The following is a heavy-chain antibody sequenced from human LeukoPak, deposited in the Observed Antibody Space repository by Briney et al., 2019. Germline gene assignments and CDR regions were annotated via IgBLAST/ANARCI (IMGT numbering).Heavy chain of an antibody. CDR2: VNQDGSEK. V-gene: IGHV3-7*01. J-gene: IGHJ4*02. CDR3: ARDDSSGWYYFDY. Sequence: GGSLRLSCAASGFSFSSYWMSWVRQAPGKGLEWVANVNQDGSEKNYVDSVKGRFTISRDNAKNSVNLQMNSLRVEDTAVYSCARDDSSGWYYFDYWGQGTLVTVSS. CDR1: GFSFSSYW. D-gene: IGHD6-19*01.